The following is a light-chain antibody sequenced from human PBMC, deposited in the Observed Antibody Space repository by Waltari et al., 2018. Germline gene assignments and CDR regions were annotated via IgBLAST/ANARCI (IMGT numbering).Light chain of an antibody. CDR2: VNRYGSH. V-gene: IGLV4-69*02. CDR3: QTWGTGIGV. CDR1: SVHTRYA. Sequence: QLVLTQSPSASASLGASVKTTCTLTSVHTRYALACNQQQPEKGPRYLMQVNRYGSHTKGDGIPDRFSGSSSGAERYLTISSLQSEDEADYYCQTWGTGIGVFGGGTQLTVL. J-gene: IGLJ7*01.